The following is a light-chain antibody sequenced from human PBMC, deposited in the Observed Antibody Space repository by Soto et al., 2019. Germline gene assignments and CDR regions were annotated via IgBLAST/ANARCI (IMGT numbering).Light chain of an antibody. CDR2: EVN. CDR1: SSDVGGYNY. J-gene: IGLJ1*01. V-gene: IGLV2-8*01. CDR3: SSYAGSSNV. Sequence: QSVLTQPASVSGSPGQSITISCTGTSSDVGGYNYVSWYQQHPGKAPKLMIYEVNKRPSGLPDRFSGSKSGNTASLTVSGLQAEDEADYYCSSYAGSSNVFGTGTKVTVL.